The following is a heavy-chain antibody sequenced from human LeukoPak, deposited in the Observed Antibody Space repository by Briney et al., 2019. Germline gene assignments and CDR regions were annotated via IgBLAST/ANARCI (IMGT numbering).Heavy chain of an antibody. Sequence: GGSLRLSCAASGFTFSTYWVTWVRQAPGKGLEWVANINLDGSDKYYVDSVKGRFTISRDNAKNSLYLQMNSLTVEDTAVYYCARDDGFSCYSYWGPGTLVTVSS. V-gene: IGHV3-7*01. CDR3: ARDDGFSCYSY. CDR2: INLDGSDK. CDR1: GFTFSTYW. D-gene: IGHD3/OR15-3a*01. J-gene: IGHJ4*02.